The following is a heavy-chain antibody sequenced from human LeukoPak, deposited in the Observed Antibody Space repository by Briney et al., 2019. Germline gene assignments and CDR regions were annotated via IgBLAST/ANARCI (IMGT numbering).Heavy chain of an antibody. V-gene: IGHV3-74*01. CDR2: INSDGSST. D-gene: IGHD3-3*01. Sequence: GGSLRLSCAASGFTFSSHWMQWVRQAPGKGLVWVSRINSDGSSTIYADSVKGRFTISRDNAKNTLYLQMNSLRAEDTAVYYCARGRSGYYSDYWGQGTLVTVSS. J-gene: IGHJ4*02. CDR3: ARGRSGYYSDY. CDR1: GFTFSSHW.